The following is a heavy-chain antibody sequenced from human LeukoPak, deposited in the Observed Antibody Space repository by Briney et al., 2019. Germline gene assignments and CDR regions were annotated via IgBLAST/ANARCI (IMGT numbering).Heavy chain of an antibody. CDR3: ATEGFTMVRGVIIIDLDFQH. D-gene: IGHD3-10*01. Sequence: EASVKVSCKAPEYTFTSYYMHWVRQAPGQGLEWMGIINPSGGKTIYAQKFQGRVTMTEDSSTDTAYMELSSLRSEDTAVYYCATEGFTMVRGVIIIDLDFQHWGQGTLVTVSS. CDR1: EYTFTSYY. V-gene: IGHV1-46*01. CDR2: INPSGGKT. J-gene: IGHJ1*01.